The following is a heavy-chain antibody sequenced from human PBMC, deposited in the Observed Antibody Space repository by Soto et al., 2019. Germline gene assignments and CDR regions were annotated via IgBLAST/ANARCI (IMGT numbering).Heavy chain of an antibody. V-gene: IGHV1-8*02. D-gene: IGHD6-19*01. CDR2: MNPNSGNT. CDR1: GYTFTSYD. J-gene: IGHJ1*01. Sequence: ASVKVSCKASGYTFTSYDLNWVRQATGQGLEWMGWMNPNSGNTGYAQMFQGRVTMTRNTSISTAYIALSSLSSEDTAFYYCAADLDLYSSSYFQHWGQGTLVTVSS. CDR3: AADLDLYSSSYFQH.